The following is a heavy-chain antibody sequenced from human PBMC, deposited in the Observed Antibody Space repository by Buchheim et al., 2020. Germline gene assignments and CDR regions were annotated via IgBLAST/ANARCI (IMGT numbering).Heavy chain of an antibody. CDR1: GFTFSSYW. D-gene: IGHD4-17*01. V-gene: IGHV3-74*01. Sequence: EVQLVESGGGLVQPGGSLRLSCAASGFTFSSYWMHWVRQAPGEGLVWVSRIKTDGSGTSYADSVKGRFAISRDRAKNTLYLQMSSRRAENSAVYYCASRYGDYYYAMDVWGQGTT. CDR2: IKTDGSGT. CDR3: ASRYGDYYYAMDV. J-gene: IGHJ6*02.